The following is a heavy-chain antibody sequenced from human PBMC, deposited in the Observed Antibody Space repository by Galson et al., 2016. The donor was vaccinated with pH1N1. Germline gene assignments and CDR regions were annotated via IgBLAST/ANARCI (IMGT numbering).Heavy chain of an antibody. D-gene: IGHD4-17*01. CDR1: GFSLSTSGVG. Sequence: PALVKPTQTLTLTCTFSGFSLSTSGVGVGWIRQPPGKALEWLALIYWDDDERYSPSLKSRLTITKDTSKNQVVLTMTNMDPVDTATDYCAHSLYGDYVGWFDPWGQGTLVTVSS. J-gene: IGHJ5*02. V-gene: IGHV2-5*02. CDR2: IYWDDDE. CDR3: AHSLYGDYVGWFDP.